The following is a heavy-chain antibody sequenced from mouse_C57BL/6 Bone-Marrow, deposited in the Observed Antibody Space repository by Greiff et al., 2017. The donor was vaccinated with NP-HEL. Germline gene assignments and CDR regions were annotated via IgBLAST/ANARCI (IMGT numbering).Heavy chain of an antibody. CDR1: GFTFSSYG. CDR3: ARRWDPAWFAY. CDR2: ISSGGSYT. D-gene: IGHD4-1*01. V-gene: IGHV5-6*02. Sequence: EVKLVESGGDLVKPGGSLKLSCAASGFTFSSYGMSWVRQTPDKRLEWVATISSGGSYTYYPDSVKGRFTISRDNAKNTLYLQMSSLKSEDTAMYYCARRWDPAWFAYWGQGTLVTVSA. J-gene: IGHJ3*01.